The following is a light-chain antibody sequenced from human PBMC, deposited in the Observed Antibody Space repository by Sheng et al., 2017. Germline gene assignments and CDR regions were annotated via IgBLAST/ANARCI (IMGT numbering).Light chain of an antibody. CDR1: QSLGDF. J-gene: IGKJ1*01. Sequence: EIVMTQSPATLSVSPGERATLSCRASQSLGDFLAWFQQKPGQPPRLLISRASTRATGVPARFSGSGFGTEFTLTISSLQPEDFASYYCQHYYSWPRTFANGPRWNTN. CDR2: RAS. CDR3: QHYYSWPRT. V-gene: IGKV3-15*01.